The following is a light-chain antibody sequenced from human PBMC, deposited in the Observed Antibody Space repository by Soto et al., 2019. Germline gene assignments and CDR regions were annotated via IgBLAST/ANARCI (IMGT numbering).Light chain of an antibody. CDR3: SSYTSSTVYV. CDR1: SSGVGGYNY. CDR2: DVS. J-gene: IGLJ1*01. Sequence: QSMLTQPASVSGSPGQSITISCTGTSSGVGGYNYVSWYQQHPGKAPKLMIYDVSNRPSGVSNRFSGSKSGNTASLTISGLQAEDEADYYCSSYTSSTVYVFGTGTKVTVL. V-gene: IGLV2-14*01.